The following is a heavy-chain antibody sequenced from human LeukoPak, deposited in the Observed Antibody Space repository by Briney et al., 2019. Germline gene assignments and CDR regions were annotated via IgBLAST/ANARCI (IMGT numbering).Heavy chain of an antibody. Sequence: GGSLRLSCAASGFTFSDYYMSWIRQAPGKGLEWVSYISSSGSTIYYADSVKGRFTISRDNAKNSLYLQMNSLRAEDTAVYYCAKDGAAVPLYYFDYWGQGTLVTVSS. CDR2: ISSSGSTI. CDR3: AKDGAAVPLYYFDY. J-gene: IGHJ4*02. CDR1: GFTFSDYY. V-gene: IGHV3-11*01. D-gene: IGHD6-13*01.